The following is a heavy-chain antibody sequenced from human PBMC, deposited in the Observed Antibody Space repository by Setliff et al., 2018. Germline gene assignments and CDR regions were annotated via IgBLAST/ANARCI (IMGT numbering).Heavy chain of an antibody. D-gene: IGHD6-6*01. V-gene: IGHV3-23*01. CDR1: GFTFDDYG. CDR3: AKSSGSSSSTNLEY. CDR2: ITDDGGTT. J-gene: IGHJ4*02. Sequence: PGGSLRLSCAASGFTFDDYGMHWVRQAPGKGLEWVSAITDDGGTTHYAGSVKGRFTIARDNSNSTLYLQMNSLRVEDTALYYCAKSSGSSSSTNLEYLGPGTLVTVSS.